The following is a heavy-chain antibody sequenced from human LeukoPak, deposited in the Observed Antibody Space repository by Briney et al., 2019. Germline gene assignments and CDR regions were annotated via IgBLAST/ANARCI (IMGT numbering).Heavy chain of an antibody. CDR3: ARGITGTVDY. D-gene: IGHD1-20*01. Sequence: PSETLSLTCVVYGGSFSGDYWGWIRQPPGKGLEWIGSIYYSGSTYYNPSLKSRVTISVDTSKNQFSLKLSSVTAADTAVYYCARGITGTVDYWGQGTLVTVST. CDR2: IYYSGST. V-gene: IGHV4-34*01. J-gene: IGHJ4*02. CDR1: GGSFSGDY.